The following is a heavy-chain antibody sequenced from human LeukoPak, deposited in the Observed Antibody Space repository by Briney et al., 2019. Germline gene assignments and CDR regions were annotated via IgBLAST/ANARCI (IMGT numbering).Heavy chain of an antibody. CDR2: VYTSGST. CDR3: ARSGGSTSYGDAFDI. V-gene: IGHV4-61*02. D-gene: IGHD2-2*01. J-gene: IGHJ3*02. Sequence: SQTLSLTCTVSGGSISSGSYYWSWIRQPAGKGLEWIGRVYTSGSTSYNPSFKSRATISLDTSKNQFSLKLSSVTAADTAVYYCARSGGSTSYGDAFDIWGQGTMVTVSS. CDR1: GGSISSGSYY.